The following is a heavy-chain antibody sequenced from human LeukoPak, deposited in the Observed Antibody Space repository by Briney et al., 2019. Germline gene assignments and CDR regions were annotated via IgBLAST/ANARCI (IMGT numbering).Heavy chain of an antibody. CDR3: ARLYGSGSYPNFDP. J-gene: IGHJ5*02. V-gene: IGHV4-59*01. CDR1: GGSISSYY. Sequence: SSETLSLTCTVSGGSISSYYWSWIRQPPGKGLEWTGYIYYSGSTNYNPSLKSRVTISVDTSKNQFSLKLSSVTAADTAVYYCARLYGSGSYPNFDPWGQGTLVTVSS. CDR2: IYYSGST. D-gene: IGHD3-10*01.